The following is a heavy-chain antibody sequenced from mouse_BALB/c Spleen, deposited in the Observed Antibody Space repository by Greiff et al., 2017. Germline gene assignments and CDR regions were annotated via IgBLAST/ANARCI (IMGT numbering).Heavy chain of an antibody. CDR1: GYAFTNYL. J-gene: IGHJ3*01. D-gene: IGHD2-1*01. CDR2: INPGSGGT. V-gene: IGHV1-54*01. CDR3: ASYGNYAWFAY. Sequence: VQLQQSGAELVRPGTSVKVSCKASGYAFTNYLIEWVKQRPGQGLECIGVINPGSGGTNYNEKFKGKATLTADKSSSTAYMQLSSLTSDDSAVYFCASYGNYAWFAYWGQGTLVTVSA.